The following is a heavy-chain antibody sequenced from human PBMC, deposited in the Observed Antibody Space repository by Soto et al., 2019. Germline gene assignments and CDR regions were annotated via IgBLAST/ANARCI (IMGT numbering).Heavy chain of an antibody. CDR3: ARGLHYLFDY. D-gene: IGHD3-10*01. CDR1: GFTFSNYG. J-gene: IGHJ4*02. V-gene: IGHV3-33*01. Sequence: GGSLRLSCAASGFTFSNYGMHWVRQAPGKGLEWVAVIWYDGNNKYYADSVKGRFTISRDNSNNTLYVQMTSLRAEDTAVYYCARGLHYLFDYWGQGALVTVSS. CDR2: IWYDGNNK.